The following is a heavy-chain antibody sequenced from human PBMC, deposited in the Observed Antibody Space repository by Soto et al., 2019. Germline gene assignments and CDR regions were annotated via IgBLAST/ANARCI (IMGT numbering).Heavy chain of an antibody. CDR3: ARYRWDSGDY. CDR2: IYYSGST. CDR1: GGSISSGGYY. J-gene: IGHJ4*02. V-gene: IGHV4-31*02. D-gene: IGHD1-26*01. Sequence: LCGGSISSGGYYWSWVRQHPGKGLEWIGYIYYSGSTYYNPSLKSRVTISVDTSKNQFSLKLSSVTAADTAVYYCARYRWDSGDYWGQGTLVTVSS.